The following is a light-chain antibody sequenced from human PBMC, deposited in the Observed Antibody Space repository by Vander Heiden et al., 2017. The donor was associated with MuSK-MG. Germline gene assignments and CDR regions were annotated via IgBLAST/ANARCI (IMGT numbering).Light chain of an antibody. V-gene: IGKV3-15*01. Sequence: EIVMTQSPATLSVSPGETATLSCRASQSVNSNLAWYQQKPGQAPRVLIYAASTRATGIPARFSGSGSGTQFTLTISSLQSEDFALYYCQQYNNWPPYTFGQGTMLEIK. CDR2: AAS. CDR3: QQYNNWPPYT. CDR1: QSVNSN. J-gene: IGKJ2*01.